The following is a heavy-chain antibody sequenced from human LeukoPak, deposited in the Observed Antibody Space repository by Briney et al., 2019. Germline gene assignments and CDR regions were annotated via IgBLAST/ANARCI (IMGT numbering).Heavy chain of an antibody. CDR3: ARARHIAVAVDTSHPYYFDY. CDR1: GGSISSYY. V-gene: IGHV4-59*12. Sequence: SGTLSLTCTVSGGSISSYYWSWIRQPPGKGLEWIGYIYYSGSTNYNPSLKSRVTISVDTSKNQFSLKLSSVTAADTAVYYCARARHIAVAVDTSHPYYFDYWGQGTLVTVSS. J-gene: IGHJ4*02. CDR2: IYYSGST. D-gene: IGHD6-19*01.